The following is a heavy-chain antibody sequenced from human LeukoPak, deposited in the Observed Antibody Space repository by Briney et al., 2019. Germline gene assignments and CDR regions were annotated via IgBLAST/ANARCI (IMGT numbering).Heavy chain of an antibody. J-gene: IGHJ6*03. CDR1: GYTFTSYY. D-gene: IGHD3-10*01. CDR3: ARVVRGVIITGGDYYMDV. V-gene: IGHV1-46*01. CDR2: INPSGGST. Sequence: ASVKVSCKASGYTFTSYYMHWVRQAPGQGLEWMGIINPSGGSTNYAQKFQGRVTMTTDTSTSTAYMELRSLRSDDTAVYYCARVVRGVIITGGDYYMDVWGKGTTVTISS.